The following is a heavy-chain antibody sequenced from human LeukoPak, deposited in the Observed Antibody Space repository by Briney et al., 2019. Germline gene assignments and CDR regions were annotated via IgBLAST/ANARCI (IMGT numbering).Heavy chain of an antibody. V-gene: IGHV3-30*04. D-gene: IGHD2-15*01. CDR3: ARDKAIVVVVGAQFDY. J-gene: IGHJ4*02. CDR1: GFSFSSYA. Sequence: PRVALRLSCAASGFSFSSYAMHWVRQAPGKGLEGVAVISYDGNIKYYADSVKGRFTISRDNSRNTLYLQMNSLRPEDTAVYYCARDKAIVVVVGAQFDYWGQGTLVTVSS. CDR2: ISYDGNIK.